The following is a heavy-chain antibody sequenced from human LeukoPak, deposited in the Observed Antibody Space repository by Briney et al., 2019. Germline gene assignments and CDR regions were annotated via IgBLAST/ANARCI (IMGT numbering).Heavy chain of an antibody. CDR1: GFTFKIYW. CDR2: MKGDGSEI. V-gene: IGHV3-7*01. CDR3: ARPAYTAAYDL. D-gene: IGHD3-16*01. J-gene: IGHJ3*01. Sequence: GGSLRLSCVASGFTFKIYWMMWARQAPGKGLEWVANMKGDGSEIHYADSVKGRFTISRDDAKNTLYLQMNSLRAEDTALYYCARPAYTAAYDLWGRGTMVTVSS.